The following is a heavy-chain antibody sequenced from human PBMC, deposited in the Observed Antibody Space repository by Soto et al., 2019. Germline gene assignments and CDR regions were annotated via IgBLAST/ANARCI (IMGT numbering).Heavy chain of an antibody. Sequence: GGSLRLSCAASGFTFSSYWMHWVRQAPGKGLVWVSRINSDGSSTSYAYSVKGRFTISRDNAKNTLYLQMNSLRAEDTAVYYCASRLGYCSSTSCYDAFDIWGQGTMVTVSS. J-gene: IGHJ3*02. CDR1: GFTFSSYW. CDR3: ASRLGYCSSTSCYDAFDI. D-gene: IGHD2-2*01. CDR2: INSDGSST. V-gene: IGHV3-74*01.